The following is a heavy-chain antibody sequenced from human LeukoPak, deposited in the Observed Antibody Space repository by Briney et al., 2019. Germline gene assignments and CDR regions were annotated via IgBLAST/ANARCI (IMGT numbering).Heavy chain of an antibody. Sequence: ASVKVSCKASGYTFTTYGISWVRQAPGQGLEWMGWISAYNGNTNYGQKLQGRGTMTTDTSTSTAFMELRSLRSDDTAVYYCARAYGSGSYNYFDYWGQGTLVTVSS. CDR1: GYTFTTYG. CDR2: ISAYNGNT. J-gene: IGHJ4*02. V-gene: IGHV1-18*01. D-gene: IGHD3-10*01. CDR3: ARAYGSGSYNYFDY.